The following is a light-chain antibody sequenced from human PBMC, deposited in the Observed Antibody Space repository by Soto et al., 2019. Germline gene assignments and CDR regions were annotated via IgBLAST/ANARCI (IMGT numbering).Light chain of an antibody. Sequence: QSALTQPASVSGSPGQSITISCTGTSSDVGGYNYVSWYQQHPGKAPKLMIYDVSNRPSGVSNLFSGSKSGNTASLTISGLPAEDEADYYCSSYTSSSTLVVFGGGTKMTVL. CDR3: SSYTSSSTLVV. CDR1: SSDVGGYNY. V-gene: IGLV2-14*01. CDR2: DVS. J-gene: IGLJ2*01.